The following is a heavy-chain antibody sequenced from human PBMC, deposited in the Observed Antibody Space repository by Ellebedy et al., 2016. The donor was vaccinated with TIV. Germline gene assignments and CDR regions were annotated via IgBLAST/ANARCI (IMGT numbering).Heavy chain of an antibody. Sequence: AASVKVSCKASGYAFSSYGISWVRQAPGQGLEWMGWIIADNDKTKYAERLQGRVIMTADTSTATAHMELSSLRSEDTAVYYCARGDGYNYDWFDPWGQGTLVTVSS. CDR3: ARGDGYNYDWFDP. J-gene: IGHJ5*02. D-gene: IGHD5-24*01. CDR2: IIADNDKT. CDR1: GYAFSSYG. V-gene: IGHV1-18*01.